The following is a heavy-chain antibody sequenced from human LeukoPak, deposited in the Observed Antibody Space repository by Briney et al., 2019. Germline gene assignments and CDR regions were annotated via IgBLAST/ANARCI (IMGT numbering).Heavy chain of an antibody. CDR2: ISSSSSYI. J-gene: IGHJ4*02. CDR1: GFTFSSYS. V-gene: IGHV3-21*01. D-gene: IGHD2-15*01. Sequence: GGSLRLSCAASGFTFSSYSMNWVRQAPGKGLEWVSSISSSSSYIYYADSVKGRFTISRDNAKNSLYLQMNSLRAEDTAVYYCARDMMVAATLLRLGSIFDYWGQGTLVTVSS. CDR3: ARDMMVAATLLRLGSIFDY.